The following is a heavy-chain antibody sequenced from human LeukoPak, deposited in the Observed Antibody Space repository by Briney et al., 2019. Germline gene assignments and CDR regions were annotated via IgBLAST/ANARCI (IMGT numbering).Heavy chain of an antibody. D-gene: IGHD1-1*01. CDR1: GFTFSSYW. CDR3: AREMETGTTTGYYYGMDV. CDR2: IKQDGSEK. Sequence: GRSLRLSCAASGFTFSSYWMSWVRQAPGKGLEWVANIKQDGSEKYYVDSVKGRFTISRDNAKNSLYLQMNSLRAEDTAVYYCAREMETGTTTGYYYGMDVWGQGTTVTVSS. J-gene: IGHJ6*02. V-gene: IGHV3-7*01.